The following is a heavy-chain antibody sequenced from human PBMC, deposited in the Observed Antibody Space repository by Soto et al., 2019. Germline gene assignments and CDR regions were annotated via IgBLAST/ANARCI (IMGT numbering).Heavy chain of an antibody. J-gene: IGHJ6*02. CDR3: ARDSTSWFPYYGIDV. Sequence: ASETLSLTCTVSGGSIDYYRWSWIRQPPGKGLEWIGDISDSGSTNYNLSLRSRVTILVDTSKNQFSLKLNSVTAADTAVYYCARDSTSWFPYYGIDVWGQGTTVTVSS. V-gene: IGHV4-59*01. CDR1: GGSIDYYR. D-gene: IGHD6-13*01. CDR2: ISDSGST.